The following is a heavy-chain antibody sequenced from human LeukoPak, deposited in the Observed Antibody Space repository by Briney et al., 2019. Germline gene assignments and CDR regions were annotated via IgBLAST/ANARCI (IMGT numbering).Heavy chain of an antibody. D-gene: IGHD6-19*01. Sequence: PSETLSLTCTVSGGSISSSSYYWGWIRQPPGKGLEWIGSIYYSGSTNYNPSLKSRVTISVDTSKNQFSLKLSSVTAADTAVYYCARVDGGWYWNWFDPWGQGTLVTVSS. CDR1: GGSISSSSYY. J-gene: IGHJ5*02. CDR2: IYYSGST. CDR3: ARVDGGWYWNWFDP. V-gene: IGHV4-39*07.